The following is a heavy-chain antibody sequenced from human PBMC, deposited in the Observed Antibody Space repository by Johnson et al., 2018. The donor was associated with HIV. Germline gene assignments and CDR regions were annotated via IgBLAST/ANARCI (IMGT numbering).Heavy chain of an antibody. V-gene: IGHV3-NL1*01. Sequence: QVQLVESGGGVVQPGRSLRLSCAASGFTFSSYGMHWVRQATGKGLVWVSRIKSDGSSTSYADSVKGRFTIPRDNSKNTLYLQMNSLRAEDKAVYYCAKVNRMEQWLAGGGAFDIWGQGTMVTVSS. CDR1: GFTFSSYG. CDR2: IKSDGSST. D-gene: IGHD6-19*01. CDR3: AKVNRMEQWLAGGGAFDI. J-gene: IGHJ3*02.